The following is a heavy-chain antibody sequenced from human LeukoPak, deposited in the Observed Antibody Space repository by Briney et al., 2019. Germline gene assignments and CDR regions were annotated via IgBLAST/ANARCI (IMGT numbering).Heavy chain of an antibody. CDR1: GFTFSSYA. V-gene: IGHV3-23*01. CDR2: MAGSGGST. Sequence: QSGGSLRLSCAASGFTFSSYAMSWVRQAPGKGLEWGSAMAGSGGSTYYADSVKGRFTISRDNSKNTLYLQMNSLRAEDTAVYYCAKGPDSSGLNWFDPWGQGTLVTVPS. CDR3: AKGPDSSGLNWFDP. D-gene: IGHD6-19*01. J-gene: IGHJ5*02.